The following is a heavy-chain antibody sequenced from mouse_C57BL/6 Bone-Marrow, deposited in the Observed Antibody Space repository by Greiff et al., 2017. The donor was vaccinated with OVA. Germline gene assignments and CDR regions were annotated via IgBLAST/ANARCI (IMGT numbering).Heavy chain of an antibody. J-gene: IGHJ3*01. CDR2: IRNKANGYTT. Sequence: EVQGVESGGGLVQPGGSLSLSCAASGFTFTDYYMSWVRQPPGKALEWLGFIRNKANGYTTEYSASVKGRFTISRDNSQSILYLQMNALRAEYSATYYCASLYGNYGAYWGQGTLVTVSA. CDR3: ASLYGNYGAY. CDR1: GFTFTDYY. V-gene: IGHV7-3*01. D-gene: IGHD2-1*01.